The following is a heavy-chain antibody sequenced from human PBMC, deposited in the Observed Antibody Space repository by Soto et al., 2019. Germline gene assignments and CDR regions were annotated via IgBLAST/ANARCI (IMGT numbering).Heavy chain of an antibody. V-gene: IGHV4-30-4*01. J-gene: IGHJ5*02. CDR1: GGSISSGDYY. CDR3: ASRWGGYSYGYCRRGVVGFDP. D-gene: IGHD5-18*01. Sequence: PSKTLWLTCTGCGGSISSGDYYCSWRRQPPGRGLEWIGYIYYSGSTYYNPSLKSRVTIPVDTSNNQFSLKLSSVTAADTDVYYCASRWGGYSYGYCRRGVVGFDPCRQGSLFTVSS. CDR2: IYYSGST.